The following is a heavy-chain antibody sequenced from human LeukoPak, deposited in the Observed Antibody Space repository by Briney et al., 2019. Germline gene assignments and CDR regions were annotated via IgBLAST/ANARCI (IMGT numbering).Heavy chain of an antibody. D-gene: IGHD2-15*01. J-gene: IGHJ4*02. CDR3: ARDASGHFDY. CDR1: GFTFSSYS. Sequence: GGSLRLSCAASGFTFSSYSMNWVRQAPAKGLEWVSYISSSSSTIYYADSVKGRFTIYRDNAKNSLYLQMNSLRAEDTAVYYCARDASGHFDYWGQGTLVTVSS. CDR2: ISSSSSTI. V-gene: IGHV3-48*01.